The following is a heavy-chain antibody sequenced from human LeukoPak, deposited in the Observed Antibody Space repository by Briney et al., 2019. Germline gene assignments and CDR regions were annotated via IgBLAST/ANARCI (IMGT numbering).Heavy chain of an antibody. J-gene: IGHJ2*01. CDR3: AREVLPGIKYFDL. Sequence: RASVKVSCKASGYTFTAYYVHWVRQAPGQGLEWMGWINSNNGGTGYAQKFQGRVTMTRDTSISTIYMELSSLRSDDTAVYYCAREVLPGIKYFDLWGRGTLVTVSS. V-gene: IGHV1-2*02. CDR2: INSNNGGT. CDR1: GYTFTAYY. D-gene: IGHD3-10*01.